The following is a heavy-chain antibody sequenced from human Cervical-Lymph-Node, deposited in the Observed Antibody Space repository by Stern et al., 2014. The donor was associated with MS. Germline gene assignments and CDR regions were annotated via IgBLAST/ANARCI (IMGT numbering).Heavy chain of an antibody. CDR2: MHYSGST. CDR1: GGSVSTEDYY. CDR3: ASPTGH. D-gene: IGHD1-1*01. V-gene: IGHV4-31*03. Sequence: QLQLEESGPRLEKASQTLSITCNASGGSVSTEDYYWSWIRHQPAKGLEWFGYMHYSGSTHYNPSLKSRVTMSVDTSKNQFALKLTSVTAADTSVCYCASPTGHWGQGALVTVSS. J-gene: IGHJ1*01.